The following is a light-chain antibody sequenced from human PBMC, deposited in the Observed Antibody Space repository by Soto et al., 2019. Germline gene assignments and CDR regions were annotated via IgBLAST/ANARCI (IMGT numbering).Light chain of an antibody. CDR3: QKYYNAPRT. J-gene: IGKJ1*01. V-gene: IGKV1-27*01. Sequence: DIQMTQSPSSLSASVGDRVTITCRASQDIANYLAWYQQKPGKVPKLLIYAAITLQSGVPSRFSGSGSGTDFTLTISSLQPEDVATYYCQKYYNAPRTFGQGTKVDIK. CDR2: AAI. CDR1: QDIANY.